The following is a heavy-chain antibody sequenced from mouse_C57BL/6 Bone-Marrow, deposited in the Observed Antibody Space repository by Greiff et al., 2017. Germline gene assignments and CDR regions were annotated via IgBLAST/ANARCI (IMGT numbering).Heavy chain of an antibody. CDR3: ARGGYYPDYYARDY. Sequence: EVMLVESEGGLVQPGSSMKLSCTASGFTFSDYYMAWVRQVPEKGLEWVANINYDGSSTYYLDSLQSRFIISRDNAKNILYLQMSSLKSEDTATYYCARGGYYPDYYARDYWGQGTSVTVSS. V-gene: IGHV5-16*01. CDR1: GFTFSDYY. CDR2: INYDGSST. J-gene: IGHJ4*01. D-gene: IGHD2-3*01.